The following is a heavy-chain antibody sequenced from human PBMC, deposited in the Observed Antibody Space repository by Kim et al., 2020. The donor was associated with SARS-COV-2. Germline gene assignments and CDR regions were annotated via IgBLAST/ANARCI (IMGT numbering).Heavy chain of an antibody. CDR3: ARGGPGNPLDF. Sequence: GVSLRLSCTSSGFTFNNYAMTWVRQSPGKGLEWVSAITGSGATTYYADSVKGRFSISRDNSKNTLYLEMNSLRVEDTALYYCARGGPGNPLDFWGQGALV. CDR2: ITGSGATT. V-gene: IGHV3-23*01. D-gene: IGHD3-16*01. CDR1: GFTFNNYA. J-gene: IGHJ4*02.